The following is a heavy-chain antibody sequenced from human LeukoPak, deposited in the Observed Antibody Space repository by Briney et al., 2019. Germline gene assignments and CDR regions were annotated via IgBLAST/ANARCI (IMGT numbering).Heavy chain of an antibody. Sequence: PGRSLRLSCAASGFTFSSYGMYWVRQAPGKGLEWVAVISYDGSNKYYADSVKGRFTISRDNSKNTLYLQMNSLRAEDTAVYYCARDGTTVPTRTFDYWGQGTLVTVSS. J-gene: IGHJ4*02. CDR2: ISYDGSNK. CDR1: GFTFSSYG. CDR3: ARDGTTVPTRTFDY. V-gene: IGHV3-30*03. D-gene: IGHD4-17*01.